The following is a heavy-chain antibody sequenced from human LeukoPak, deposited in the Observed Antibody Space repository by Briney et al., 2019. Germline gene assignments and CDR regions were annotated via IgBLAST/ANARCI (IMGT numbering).Heavy chain of an antibody. CDR2: IKSKTDGGTT. Sequence: GGSLRLSCAASGFTFSNAWMSWVRQASGKGLEWVGRIKSKTDGGTTDYAAPVKGRFTISRDDSKNTLYLQMNSLKTEDTAVYYCTTDDYYDSSGYTGYFDYWGQGTLVTVSS. D-gene: IGHD3-22*01. CDR3: TTDDYYDSSGYTGYFDY. J-gene: IGHJ4*02. CDR1: GFTFSNAW. V-gene: IGHV3-15*01.